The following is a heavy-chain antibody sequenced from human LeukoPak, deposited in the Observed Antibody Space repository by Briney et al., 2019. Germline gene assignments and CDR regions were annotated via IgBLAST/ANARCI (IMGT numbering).Heavy chain of an antibody. J-gene: IGHJ3*02. D-gene: IGHD3-16*01. CDR2: ISGSSSNT. CDR3: ARATGTWGHDGFDI. V-gene: IGHV1-18*01. Sequence: ASVKVSCKAYGYTFMSHGISWVRQAPGQGLEWMGGISGSSSNTNYAQRLQGRVTMTTDTSTTTAYMELRSLRSDDTAVYYCARATGTWGHDGFDIWGQGTMVTVSS. CDR1: GYTFMSHG.